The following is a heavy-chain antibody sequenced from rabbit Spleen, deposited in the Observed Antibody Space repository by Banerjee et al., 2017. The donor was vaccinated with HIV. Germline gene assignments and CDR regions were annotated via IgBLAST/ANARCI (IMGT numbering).Heavy chain of an antibody. D-gene: IGHD8-1*01. Sequence: QSLEESGGDLVKPGASLILTCTASGFSFSSSYWICWVRQAPGKGLEWIACIYAGSSGTTYYANWAKGRFTISKPSSTTVTLQMTSLTAADTATYFCARDAGSGPYIDGYFNLWGQGTLVTVS. CDR2: IYAGSSGTT. CDR3: ARDAGSGPYIDGYFNL. CDR1: GFSFSSSYW. V-gene: IGHV1S40*01. J-gene: IGHJ4*01.